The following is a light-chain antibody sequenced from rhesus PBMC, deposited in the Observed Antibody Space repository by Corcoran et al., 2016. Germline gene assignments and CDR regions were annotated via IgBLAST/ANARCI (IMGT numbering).Light chain of an antibody. V-gene: IGKV1-74*01. CDR3: QHNYGTPHS. Sequence: DIQMTQSPSSLSASVGDRVTITCRTSENVNNYLNWYQQKPGKAPKLLLYKASTLQSGVPSRFSGRGSGTDYTFTISSLQSEDVATYYCQHNYGTPHSFGQGTKVEIK. CDR2: KAS. J-gene: IGKJ2*01. CDR1: ENVNNY.